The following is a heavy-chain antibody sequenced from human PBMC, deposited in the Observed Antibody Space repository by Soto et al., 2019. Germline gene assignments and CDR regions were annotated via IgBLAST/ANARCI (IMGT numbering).Heavy chain of an antibody. J-gene: IGHJ4*02. CDR3: AKDQGSGNYGVLKDFEY. D-gene: IGHD1-26*01. CDR2: MSGSGAKT. CDR1: GFTFAGYA. V-gene: IGHV3-23*01. Sequence: EVQLLESGGGLVQPGGSLRLSCESSGFTFAGYAINWVRQAPGKGLEWVSAMSGSGAKTFYADSVKGRFTISRDNSKNTVYLQMNSLRGDDTAIYFCAKDQGSGNYGVLKDFEYWGQGTLVTVSS.